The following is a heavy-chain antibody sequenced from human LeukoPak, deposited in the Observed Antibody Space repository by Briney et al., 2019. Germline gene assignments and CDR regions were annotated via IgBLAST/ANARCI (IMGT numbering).Heavy chain of an antibody. J-gene: IGHJ4*02. CDR3: AKDVHPHCGGGNCYFDY. Sequence: PGGSLRLSCAASRFTFSNYDMHWVRQAPGKGLEWVAFVRHDGNNKYYADSVKGRFTISRDNSKNTLYLEMNSLRADDTAVYYCAKDVHPHCGGGNCYFDYWGQGSLVTVSS. V-gene: IGHV3-30*02. CDR1: RFTFSNYD. D-gene: IGHD2-15*01. CDR2: VRHDGNNK.